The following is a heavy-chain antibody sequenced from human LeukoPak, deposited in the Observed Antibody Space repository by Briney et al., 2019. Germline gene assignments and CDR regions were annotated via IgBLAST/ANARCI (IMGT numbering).Heavy chain of an antibody. CDR3: ARHGYSSGWSAPFGY. V-gene: IGHV4-59*08. D-gene: IGHD6-19*01. CDR1: GGSISSYY. Sequence: PSETLSLTCTVSGGSISSYYWSWIRQPPGKGLEWIGYIYYSGSTNYNPSLKSRVTISVDKSKNQFSLKLSSVTAADTVVYYCARHGYSSGWSAPFGYWGQGTLVTVSS. CDR2: IYYSGST. J-gene: IGHJ4*02.